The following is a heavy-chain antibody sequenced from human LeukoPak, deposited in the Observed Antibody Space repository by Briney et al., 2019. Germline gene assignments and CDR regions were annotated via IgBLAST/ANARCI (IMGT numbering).Heavy chain of an antibody. J-gene: IGHJ4*02. CDR3: AKAGTNAWTAVDY. CDR2: ISGSSGNT. Sequence: GGSLRLSCAASGFSFNSYAMSWVRQAPGRGLEWVSSISGSSGNTYYADFVKGRLTISRDNSKNTLFLQMNNLRADDMAVYYCAKAGTNAWTAVDYWGQGTLVTVSS. CDR1: GFSFNSYA. D-gene: IGHD1-7*01. V-gene: IGHV3-23*01.